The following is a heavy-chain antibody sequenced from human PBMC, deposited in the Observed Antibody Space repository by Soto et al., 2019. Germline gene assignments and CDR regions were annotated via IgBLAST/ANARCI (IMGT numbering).Heavy chain of an antibody. CDR1: GFTFSSYA. CDR2: ISGSGGST. D-gene: IGHD3-10*01. CDR3: AKLLWFGESARVWSLDVDY. Sequence: PGGSLRLSCAASGFTFSSYAMSWVRQAPGKGLEWVSAISGSGGSTYYADSVKGRFTISRDNSKNTRYLQMNSLRAEDTAVYYCAKLLWFGESARVWSLDVDYWGQGTLVTVSS. V-gene: IGHV3-23*01. J-gene: IGHJ4*02.